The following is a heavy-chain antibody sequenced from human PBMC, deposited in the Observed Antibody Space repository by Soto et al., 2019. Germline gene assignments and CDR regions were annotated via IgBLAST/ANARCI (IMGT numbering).Heavy chain of an antibody. D-gene: IGHD3-9*01. Sequence: QLQLQESGPGLVKPSETLSLTCTVSGGSISNSSFYWGWIRQPPGKGLEWIGSSYYSGSTSYNPSLQSRVTISVATSKNQFSLKLSSVTAADTAVYYCARQGDILTAYYNLVAYWGQGTLVTVSS. CDR3: ARQGDILTAYYNLVAY. J-gene: IGHJ4*02. V-gene: IGHV4-39*01. CDR1: GGSISNSSFY. CDR2: SYYSGST.